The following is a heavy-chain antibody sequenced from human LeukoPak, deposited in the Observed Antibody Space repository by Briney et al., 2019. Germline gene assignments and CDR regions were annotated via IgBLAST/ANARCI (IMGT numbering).Heavy chain of an antibody. CDR2: IYPGDSAT. J-gene: IGHJ4*02. CDR1: GYSFSSYW. V-gene: IGHV5-51*01. CDR3: ARNRDSDY. D-gene: IGHD2/OR15-2a*01. Sequence: NRGASLKISCKASGYSFSSYWIGWVRQMPGKGLEWMGIIYPGDSATRYSPSFQGQVTISADKSISTAYLQWSSLKASDTAMYYCARNRDSDYWGQGTLVTVSS.